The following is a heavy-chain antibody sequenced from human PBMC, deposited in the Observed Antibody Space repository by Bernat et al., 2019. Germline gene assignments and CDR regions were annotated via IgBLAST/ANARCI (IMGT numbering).Heavy chain of an antibody. CDR1: GGSISNYY. CDR2: LYYSGNT. J-gene: IGHJ6*03. V-gene: IGHV4-59*01. CDR3: ARARAYYGDYANMDV. Sequence: QVQLQESGPGLVKPSETLSLTCTVSGGSISNYYWSWIRQPPGKGLEWVGYLYYSGNTNYNPSLKSRATISVDTSKNQFSLKLISVTAADTAVYYCARARAYYGDYANMDVWGKGTTVIVSS. D-gene: IGHD4-17*01.